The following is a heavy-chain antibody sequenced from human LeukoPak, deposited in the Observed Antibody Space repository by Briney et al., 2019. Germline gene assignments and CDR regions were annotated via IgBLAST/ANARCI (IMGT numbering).Heavy chain of an antibody. Sequence: SVKVSCKASGGTFSSYAISWVRQVPGQGLEWMGRIIPIFGTANYAQKFQGRVTITTDESTSTAYMELSSLRSEDTAVYYCARDRAPTTRGSWFDPWGQGTLVTVSS. CDR2: IIPIFGTA. CDR3: ARDRAPTTRGSWFDP. CDR1: GGTFSSYA. J-gene: IGHJ5*02. V-gene: IGHV1-69*05. D-gene: IGHD3-16*01.